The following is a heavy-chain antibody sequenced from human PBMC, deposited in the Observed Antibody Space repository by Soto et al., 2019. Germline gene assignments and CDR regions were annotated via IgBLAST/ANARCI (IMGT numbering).Heavy chain of an antibody. CDR2: IDYNGVA. Sequence: SETLSLTCTVSGGSITGYYWGWVRQPPGRGLEWIGYIDYNGVADYSPSLKSRVFISIDTSRNQFSLRLNSMTAADTVIYFCVIHFTGVCSCGPCPYYYDFWGQGILVAVSS. CDR3: VIHFTGVCSCGPCPYYYDF. J-gene: IGHJ4*02. D-gene: IGHD2-15*01. CDR1: GGSITGYY. V-gene: IGHV4-59*08.